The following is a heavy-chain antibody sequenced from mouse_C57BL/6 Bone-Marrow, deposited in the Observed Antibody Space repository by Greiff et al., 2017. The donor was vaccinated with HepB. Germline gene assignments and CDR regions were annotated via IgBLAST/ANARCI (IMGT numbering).Heavy chain of an antibody. CDR3: ARTYYGSSGGVFDY. D-gene: IGHD1-1*01. CDR2: IYPGSGNT. CDR1: GYTFTDYY. Sequence: QVQLQQSGAELVRPGASVKLSCKASGYTFTDYYINWVKQRPGQGLEWIARIYPGSGNTYYNEKFKGKATLTAEKSSSTAYMQLSSLTSEDSAVYFCARTYYGSSGGVFDYWGQGTTLTVSS. J-gene: IGHJ2*01. V-gene: IGHV1-76*01.